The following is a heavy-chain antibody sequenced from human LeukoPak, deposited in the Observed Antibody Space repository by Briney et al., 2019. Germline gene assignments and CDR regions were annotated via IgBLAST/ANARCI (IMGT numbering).Heavy chain of an antibody. CDR3: ARFRRNYDILTGYYTSYYMDV. J-gene: IGHJ6*03. V-gene: IGHV4-59*01. CDR1: GRSISSYY. CDR2: IYYSGST. D-gene: IGHD3-9*01. Sequence: SETLSLTCTLSGRSISSYYWSWIRQPPGKGLEWIGYIYYSGSTNYNPSLKSRVTISVDTSKNQFSLKLSSVTAAGTAVYYCARFRRNYDILTGYYTSYYMDVWGKGTTVTVSS.